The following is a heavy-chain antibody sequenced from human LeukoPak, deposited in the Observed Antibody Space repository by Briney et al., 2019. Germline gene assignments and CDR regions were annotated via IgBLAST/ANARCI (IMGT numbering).Heavy chain of an antibody. V-gene: IGHV1-69*04. CDR2: TIPILGIA. J-gene: IGHJ5*02. CDR3: ARVGNSEYSSGWET. D-gene: IGHD6-19*01. CDR1: GGTFSSYA. Sequence: SVKVSCKASGGTFSSYAISWVRQAPGQGLEWMGRTIPILGIANYAQKFQGRVTITADKSTSTAYMELSSLRSEDTAVYYCARVGNSEYSSGWETWGQGTLVTVSS.